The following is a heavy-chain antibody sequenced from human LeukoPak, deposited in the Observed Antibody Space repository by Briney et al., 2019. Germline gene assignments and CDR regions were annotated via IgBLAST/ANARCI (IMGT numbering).Heavy chain of an antibody. CDR2: INPQSGGT. CDR3: ARDGPDYGDYINFDY. D-gene: IGHD4-17*01. V-gene: IGHV1-2*02. CDR1: GYTFTGYY. Sequence: ASVKVSCKASGYTFTGYYVHWVRQAPGQGLEWMGWINPQSGGTNYAQKFQGRVTMTTDTSTNTAYMELRSLRYDDTAVYYCARDGPDYGDYINFDYWGQGTLVTVSS. J-gene: IGHJ4*02.